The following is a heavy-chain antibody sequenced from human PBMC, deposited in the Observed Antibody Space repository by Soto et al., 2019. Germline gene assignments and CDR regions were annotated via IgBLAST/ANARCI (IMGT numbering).Heavy chain of an antibody. CDR1: GYTFTGYY. Sequence: QVQLVQSGAEVKKPGASVKVSCKASGYTFTGYYMHWVRQAPGQGLEWMGWINPNSGGTNYAQKFQGWVTMTRDTSISTADMELSRLRSDDTAVYYCARDPGGGDYAAFDIWGQGTMVTVSS. V-gene: IGHV1-2*04. J-gene: IGHJ3*02. CDR3: ARDPGGGDYAAFDI. CDR2: INPNSGGT. D-gene: IGHD4-17*01.